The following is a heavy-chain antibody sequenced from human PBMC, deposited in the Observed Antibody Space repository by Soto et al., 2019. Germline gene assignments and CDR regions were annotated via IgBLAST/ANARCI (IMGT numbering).Heavy chain of an antibody. V-gene: IGHV3-66*01. CDR3: ARAICGSECPDAFDS. Sequence: GGSLRLSCAASGFTVSNNYMSWVRQAPGKGLEWVSVIYTGGSTYYADSVKGRFTISRDKSKNTLYLQMNSLRAEDTAVYYCARAICGSECPDAFDSWGQGTMVTVAS. CDR2: IYTGGST. CDR1: GFTVSNNY. D-gene: IGHD2-21*01. J-gene: IGHJ3*02.